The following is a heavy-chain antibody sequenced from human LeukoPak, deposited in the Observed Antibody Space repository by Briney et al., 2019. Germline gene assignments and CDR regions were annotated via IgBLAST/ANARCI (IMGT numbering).Heavy chain of an antibody. V-gene: IGHV5-51*01. CDR3: ARRALGDF. Sequence: GESLKISCKGSGYSFTNHWIAWVRQMPGKGLERMGSIYPGYSDTRYSPSFQGQVTISTDKSISTAYLQWSSLKASDTAMYYCARRALGDFWGQGTLVTVSS. CDR2: IYPGYSDT. D-gene: IGHD3-16*01. CDR1: GYSFTNHW. J-gene: IGHJ4*02.